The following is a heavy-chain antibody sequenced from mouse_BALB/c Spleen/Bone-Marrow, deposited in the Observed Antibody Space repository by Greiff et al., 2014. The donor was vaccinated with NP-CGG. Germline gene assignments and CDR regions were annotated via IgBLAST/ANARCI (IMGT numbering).Heavy chain of an antibody. V-gene: IGHV1-18*01. CDR2: INPNNGGS. D-gene: IGHD2-3*01. J-gene: IGHJ2*01. Sequence: EVQLQESGPELVKPGASVKISCKTSGYTFTDYTIHWAKQSHGKSLEWIGGINPNNGGSTYNQKFKGKATLTIHRSSSTAYMELRSLTSEDSAVYYCARGRWYYWGQGTTLTVSS. CDR3: ARGRWYY. CDR1: GYTFTDYT.